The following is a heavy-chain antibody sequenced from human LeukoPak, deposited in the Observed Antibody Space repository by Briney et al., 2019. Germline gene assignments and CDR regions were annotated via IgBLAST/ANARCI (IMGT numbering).Heavy chain of an antibody. J-gene: IGHJ4*02. Sequence: PSQTLSLTWAVEGGSFSGYYWSLIGQPPGPGLYLIGEFHHSGSTNYNPSLKSRVTISVDTSKNQFSLKLSSVTAADTAVYYCARGPYDILTGHNKDYFDYWGQGTLVTVSS. V-gene: IGHV4-34*01. D-gene: IGHD3-9*01. CDR1: GGSFSGYY. CDR2: FHHSGST. CDR3: ARGPYDILTGHNKDYFDY.